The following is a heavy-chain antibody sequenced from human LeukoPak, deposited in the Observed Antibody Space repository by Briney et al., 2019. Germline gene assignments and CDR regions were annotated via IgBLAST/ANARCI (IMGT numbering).Heavy chain of an antibody. CDR3: ATTPPERISLYYMDV. CDR2: FDPEDGET. Sequence: ASVKVSCKVSGYTLTELSMHWVRQAPGKGLEWMGGFDPEDGETIYAQKFQGRVTMTEGTSTDTAYMELSSLRSEDTAVYYCATTPPERISLYYMDVWGKGTTVTVSS. J-gene: IGHJ6*03. CDR1: GYTLTELS. V-gene: IGHV1-24*01. D-gene: IGHD2/OR15-2a*01.